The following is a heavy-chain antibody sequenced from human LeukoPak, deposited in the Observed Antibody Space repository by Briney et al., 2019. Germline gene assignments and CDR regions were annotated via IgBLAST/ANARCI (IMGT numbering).Heavy chain of an antibody. D-gene: IGHD3-10*01. CDR3: AKDKRSGVRGRIFDY. CDR1: GFTFSSYA. Sequence: GGSLRLSCAASGFTFSSYAMSWVRQAPGKGLEWVSAISGSGGSTYYADSVKGRFTISRDNSKNTLYLQMNSLRAEDTAVYYCAKDKRSGVRGRIFDYWGQGTLVTVSS. J-gene: IGHJ4*02. CDR2: ISGSGGST. V-gene: IGHV3-23*01.